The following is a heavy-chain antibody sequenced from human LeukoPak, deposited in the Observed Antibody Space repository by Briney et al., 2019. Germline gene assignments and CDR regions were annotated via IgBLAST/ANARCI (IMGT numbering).Heavy chain of an antibody. CDR3: AKGGAQKTLRWGMDY. CDR2: IWHDGNNK. J-gene: IGHJ4*02. V-gene: IGHV3-33*06. D-gene: IGHD4-23*01. CDR1: GFTFSGNG. Sequence: PGGSLRLSCTASGFTFSGNGMHWVRQAPGKGLEWVAVIWHDGNNKYYADSVKGRFTISRDNYENTLNLQMNSLRAEDTAVYYCAKGGAQKTLRWGMDYWGQGTLVTVSS.